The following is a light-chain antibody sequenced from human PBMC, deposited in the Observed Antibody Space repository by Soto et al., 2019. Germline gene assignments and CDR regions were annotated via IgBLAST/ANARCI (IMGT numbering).Light chain of an antibody. CDR2: TNN. CDR1: SSNIGSNT. Sequence: QSVLTQPPSASGTPGQRVTISCSGSSSNIGSNTVNWYQQLPGTAPKLLIDTNNQRPAGVPDRFSGSKSGTSATLAISGLQSDDEADYYCAAWDDSLNGLVLGTGTKLTVL. CDR3: AAWDDSLNGLV. J-gene: IGLJ1*01. V-gene: IGLV1-44*01.